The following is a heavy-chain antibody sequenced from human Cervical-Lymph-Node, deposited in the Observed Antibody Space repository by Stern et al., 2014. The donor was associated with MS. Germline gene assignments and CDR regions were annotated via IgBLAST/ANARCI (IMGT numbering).Heavy chain of an antibody. Sequence: VQLVESGAEVKKPGESLKISCKGSGYSFSNFWIGWVRQMPGKGLEWMGIIYPGDSDTKYSPSFQGPVTISADQSIRPAYLQWSSLKASDTAIYYCAKTLSGGSRYFDLWGRGTLVTVSS. J-gene: IGHJ2*01. CDR3: AKTLSGGSRYFDL. CDR2: IYPGDSDT. V-gene: IGHV5-51*03. CDR1: GYSFSNFW. D-gene: IGHD3-16*01.